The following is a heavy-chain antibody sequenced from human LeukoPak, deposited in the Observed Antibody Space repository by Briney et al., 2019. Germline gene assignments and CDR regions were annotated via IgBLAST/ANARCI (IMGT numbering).Heavy chain of an antibody. CDR1: GGSISSGSYY. CDR2: IYTSGST. J-gene: IGHJ3*02. CDR3: ARFRPWHDAFDI. D-gene: IGHD6-6*01. Sequence: SETLSLTCTVSGGSISSGSYYWSWIRQPAGKGLEWIGRIYTSGSTNYNPSLKSRVTISVDTSKNQFSLKLSSVTAADTAVYYCARFRPWHDAFDIWGQGTMVTVSS. V-gene: IGHV4-61*02.